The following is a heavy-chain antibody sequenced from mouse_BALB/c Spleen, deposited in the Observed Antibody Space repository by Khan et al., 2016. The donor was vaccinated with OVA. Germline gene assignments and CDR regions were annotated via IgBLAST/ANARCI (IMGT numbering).Heavy chain of an antibody. J-gene: IGHJ3*01. CDR3: ARSTYRYAFVY. CDR1: GDSITSGY. V-gene: IGHV3-8*02. Sequence: EVQLQESGPSLVKPSQTLSLTCSVTGDSITSGYWNWIRKFPENKLEYMGYIIYTGYTYYNQSLQRRISITRHTSQNQYYLQLNSVTDEDTATYYCARSTYRYAFVYWGQGTLVTVSA. D-gene: IGHD2-12*01. CDR2: IIYTGYT.